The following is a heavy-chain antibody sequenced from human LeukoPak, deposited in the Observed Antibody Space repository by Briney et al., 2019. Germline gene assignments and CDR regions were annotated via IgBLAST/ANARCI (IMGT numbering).Heavy chain of an antibody. D-gene: IGHD6-13*01. CDR3: ARGTLFTIAAAGTRFDP. Sequence: PSETLSLTCAVYGRSFSGYYWSWIRQPPGKGLEWIGEINYSGSTNYNPSLKSRVTISVDTSKNQFSLKLSSVIAADTAVYYCARGTLFTIAAAGTRFDPWGQGTLVTVSS. J-gene: IGHJ5*02. CDR2: INYSGST. V-gene: IGHV4-34*01. CDR1: GRSFSGYY.